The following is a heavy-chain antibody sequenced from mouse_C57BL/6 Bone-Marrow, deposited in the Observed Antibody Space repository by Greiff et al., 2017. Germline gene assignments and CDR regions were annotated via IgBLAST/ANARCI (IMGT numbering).Heavy chain of an antibody. CDR1: GFTFSDYG. D-gene: IGHD1-1*02. V-gene: IGHV5-17*01. CDR2: ICSGSSTI. Sequence: EVQLQQSGGGLVKPGGSLKLSCAASGFTFSDYGMHWVRQAPEKGLEWVAYICSGSSTIYYADTVKGRFTISRDNAKNTLLLQITSLTSEDTAMYDSARVGGCCAMDYWGQGTSVTVSS. J-gene: IGHJ4*01. CDR3: ARVGGCCAMDY.